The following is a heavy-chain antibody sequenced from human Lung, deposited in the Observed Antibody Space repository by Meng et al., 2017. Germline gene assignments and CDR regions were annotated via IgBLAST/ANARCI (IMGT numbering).Heavy chain of an antibody. CDR2: INAGGGIT. V-gene: IGHV3-23*01. D-gene: IGHD3-9*01. CDR3: AKDPTLTGYQDVDP. CDR1: GFNFRTHA. Sequence: GESLKISCAASGFNFRTHAMTWVRQAPGKGLEWVSSINAGGGITYYTDSVKGRFTISRDDSQNTLYLQMNSLRAEDTAVYYCAKDPTLTGYQDVDPWGHGTLVTVSS. J-gene: IGHJ5*02.